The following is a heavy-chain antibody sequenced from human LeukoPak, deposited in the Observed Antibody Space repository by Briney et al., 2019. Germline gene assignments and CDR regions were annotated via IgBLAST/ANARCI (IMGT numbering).Heavy chain of an antibody. CDR3: AGAAAGTGPFDY. CDR1: GFTFSNYW. CDR2: IKQDGSEK. J-gene: IGHJ4*02. Sequence: PGGSLRLSCAASGFTFSNYWMTWVRQAPGKGLEWVANIKQDGSEKYYVDSVKGRFTISRDNAKNSLYLQMNSLRAEDTAVYYCAGAAAGTGPFDYWGQGTLVTVSS. D-gene: IGHD6-13*01. V-gene: IGHV3-7*05.